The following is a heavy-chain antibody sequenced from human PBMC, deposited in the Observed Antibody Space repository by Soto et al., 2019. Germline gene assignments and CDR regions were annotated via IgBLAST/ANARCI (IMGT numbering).Heavy chain of an antibody. D-gene: IGHD1-7*01. CDR2: IRSKAYGGTT. CDR3: TRLKTGTQNLEDYYYYGMDV. J-gene: IGHJ6*02. Sequence: FIRSKAYGGTTEYAASVKGRFTISRDGSKSIAYLQMNSLKTEDTAVYYCTRLKTGTQNLEDYYYYGMDVWGQGTTVTVSS. V-gene: IGHV3-49*01.